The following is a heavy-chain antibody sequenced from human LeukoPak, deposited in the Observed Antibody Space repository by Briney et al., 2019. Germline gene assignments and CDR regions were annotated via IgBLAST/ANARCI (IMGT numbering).Heavy chain of an antibody. CDR3: ARDKPDYGDYSTSPAYYMDV. D-gene: IGHD4-17*01. V-gene: IGHV4-30-4*08. Sequence: PSETLSLTCTVSGGSISSGDYYWSWIRQPPGKGLEWIGYIYYSGSTYYNPSLKSRVTISVDTSKNQFSLKLSSVTAADTAVYYCARDKPDYGDYSTSPAYYMDVWGKGTTVTVSS. CDR2: IYYSGST. J-gene: IGHJ6*03. CDR1: GGSISSGDYY.